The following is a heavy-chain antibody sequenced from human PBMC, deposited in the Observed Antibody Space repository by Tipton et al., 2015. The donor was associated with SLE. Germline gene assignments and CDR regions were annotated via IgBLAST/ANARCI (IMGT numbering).Heavy chain of an antibody. Sequence: GLVKPSETLSLTCAVYGGSFSDYYWAWIRQPPGKPLEWVGEINHRGGTNSNPSLEGRVTMSVATSKHQFSLQLHSVTAADTAVYYCARSPYNWSYPTGGSKWFGPWGQGTLVTVSS. CDR3: ARSPYNWSYPTGGSKWFGP. CDR1: GGSFSDYY. J-gene: IGHJ5*02. CDR2: INHRGGT. D-gene: IGHD1-7*01. V-gene: IGHV4-34*10.